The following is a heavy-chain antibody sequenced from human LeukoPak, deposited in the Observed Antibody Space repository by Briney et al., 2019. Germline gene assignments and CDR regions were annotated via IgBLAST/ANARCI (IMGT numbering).Heavy chain of an antibody. V-gene: IGHV6-1*01. J-gene: IGHJ4*02. Sequence: SQTLSLTCAISGDSVSSKSVPCNWIRQSPSRGLEYLGRTRLRSTWNTFYSLSVQGRITINADTSRNQVSLRLNSVTPEDTALYYCVRDFNWALDYWGRGTLVTVSS. D-gene: IGHD7-27*01. CDR2: TRLRSTWNT. CDR1: GDSVSSKSVP. CDR3: VRDFNWALDY.